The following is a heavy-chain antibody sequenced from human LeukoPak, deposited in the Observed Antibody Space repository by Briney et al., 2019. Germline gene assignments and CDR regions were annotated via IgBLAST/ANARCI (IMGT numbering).Heavy chain of an antibody. J-gene: IGHJ4*02. Sequence: ASVKVSCKASGYTFTNFDINWVRQAPGQGLEWMGWMNPNSGNTGYAQKFQGRVTITRNTSISTAYMELSSLRSEDTAVYYCARGSWYQLVPLFDYWGQGTLVTVSS. CDR3: ARGSWYQLVPLFDY. CDR1: GYTFTNFD. CDR2: MNPNSGNT. D-gene: IGHD2-2*01. V-gene: IGHV1-8*01.